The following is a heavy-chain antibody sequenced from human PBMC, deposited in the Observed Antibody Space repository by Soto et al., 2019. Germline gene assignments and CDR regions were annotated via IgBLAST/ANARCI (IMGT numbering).Heavy chain of an antibody. V-gene: IGHV3-23*01. CDR3: AKDPYDYIWGSYRSPVDDAFDI. CDR2: ISGSGGST. D-gene: IGHD3-16*02. Sequence: GGSLRLSCAASGFTFSSYAMSWVRQAPGKGLEWVSAISGSGGSTYYADSVKGRFTIFRDNSKNTLYLQMNSLRAEDTAVYYCAKDPYDYIWGSYRSPVDDAFDIWGQGTMVTVSS. CDR1: GFTFSSYA. J-gene: IGHJ3*02.